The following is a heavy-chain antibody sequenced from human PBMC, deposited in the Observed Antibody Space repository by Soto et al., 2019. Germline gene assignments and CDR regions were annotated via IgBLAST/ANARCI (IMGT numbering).Heavy chain of an antibody. D-gene: IGHD3-10*01. V-gene: IGHV1-18*01. CDR3: ARDLDGSGSYYTKY. J-gene: IGHJ4*02. CDR2: ISPHKDNT. Sequence: ASVKVSCKTSGYTFSSIGISWVRQAPGQGLEWMGWISPHKDNTYYAQRLQGRVTMTTDTSTSTAYMELRSLRSDDTAVYFCARDLDGSGSYYTKYWGQGTLVTVSS. CDR1: GYTFSSIG.